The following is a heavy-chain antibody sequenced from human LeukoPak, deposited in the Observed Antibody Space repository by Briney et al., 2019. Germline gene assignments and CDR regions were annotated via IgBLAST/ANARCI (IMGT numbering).Heavy chain of an antibody. J-gene: IGHJ4*02. CDR3: ARDGGVGATTSYFDY. Sequence: SETLSLTCTVSGGSISSGGYYWNWIRQHPGKGLESIGPIYYSGSTYYNPTLKSRITMSVDTPKNQFSLSLRSVTAADTAVYYCARDGGVGATTSYFDYWGQGTLVTVSS. D-gene: IGHD1-26*01. V-gene: IGHV4-31*03. CDR2: IYYSGST. CDR1: GGSISSGGYY.